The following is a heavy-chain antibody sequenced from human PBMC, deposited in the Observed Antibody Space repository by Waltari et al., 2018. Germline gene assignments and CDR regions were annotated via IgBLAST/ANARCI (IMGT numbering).Heavy chain of an antibody. CDR1: GFILSSYA. V-gene: IGHV3-30-3*01. CDR2: ISYDGSNK. Sequence: QVQLVESGGGVVQPGRALRLSCAASGFILSSYAMHWVRQAPGKGLEWVAIISYDGSNKYYADSVKGRFTISRDNSKNTLYLQMNSLRAEDTAVYYCARDDLYSSGWYPDYWGQGTLVTVSS. D-gene: IGHD6-19*01. CDR3: ARDDLYSSGWYPDY. J-gene: IGHJ4*02.